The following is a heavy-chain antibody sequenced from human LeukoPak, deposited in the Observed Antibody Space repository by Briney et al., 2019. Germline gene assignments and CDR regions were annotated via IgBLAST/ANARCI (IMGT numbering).Heavy chain of an antibody. CDR3: VRGGNELLSKNFDY. D-gene: IGHD2-21*02. Sequence: ASVKVSCKASGFTFTGYYIHWVRQAPGQGLEWMGYVNLHSGRTNSPQKFQGRVTMTTDTSISAAYMELSSLISDDTAMYYCVRGGNELLSKNFDYWGQGTLVTVSS. J-gene: IGHJ4*02. CDR1: GFTFTGYY. V-gene: IGHV1-2*02. CDR2: VNLHSGRT.